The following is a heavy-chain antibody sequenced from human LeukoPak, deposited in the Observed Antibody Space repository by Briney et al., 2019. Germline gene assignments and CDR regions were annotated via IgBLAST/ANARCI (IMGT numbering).Heavy chain of an antibody. CDR3: AKDQSSGWYVRYYFDY. CDR2: ISYDGSNK. J-gene: IGHJ4*02. Sequence: PGGSLRLSCAASGFTFSSYWMSWVRQAPGKGLEWVAVISYDGSNKYYADSVKGRFTISRDNSKNTLYLQMNSLRAEDTAVYYCAKDQSSGWYVRYYFDYWGQGTLVTVSS. CDR1: GFTFSSYW. V-gene: IGHV3-30*18. D-gene: IGHD6-19*01.